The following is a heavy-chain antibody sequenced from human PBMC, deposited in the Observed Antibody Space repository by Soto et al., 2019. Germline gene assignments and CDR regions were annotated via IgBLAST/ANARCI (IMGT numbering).Heavy chain of an antibody. CDR3: ARGRITVTHFYYYYFALEV. V-gene: IGHV4-34*01. D-gene: IGHD4-4*01. CDR2: INHSGST. CDR1: GGSFSGYY. Sequence: SETLSLTCAVYGGSFSGYYWSWIRQPPGKGLEWIGEINHSGSTNYNPSLKSRVTISVDTSKNQFSLKLSSVTAADTAVYYCARGRITVTHFYYYYFALEVWGQGTTVTVSS. J-gene: IGHJ6*02.